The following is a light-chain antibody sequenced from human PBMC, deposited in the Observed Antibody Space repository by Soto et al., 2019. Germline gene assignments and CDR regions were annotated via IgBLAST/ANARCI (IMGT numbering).Light chain of an antibody. V-gene: IGKV3D-20*01. J-gene: IGKJ1*01. Sequence: ELVLTQSPATLSLSPGERATLSCGASQSVSSGYLAWYQQKPGLAPRLLIYDASRRATGIPDRFSGSGSGTDFTLTISRLEPEDFAVYYCPRYGSSPQTFGQGTKVEIK. CDR3: PRYGSSPQT. CDR1: QSVSSGY. CDR2: DAS.